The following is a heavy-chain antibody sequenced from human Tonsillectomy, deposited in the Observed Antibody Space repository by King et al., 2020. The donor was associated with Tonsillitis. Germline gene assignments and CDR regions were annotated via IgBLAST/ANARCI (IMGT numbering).Heavy chain of an antibody. J-gene: IGHJ4*02. CDR2: INPSGAAA. D-gene: IGHD3-22*01. CDR3: AREGPGNSAYSPER. CDR1: GYTFEDYY. V-gene: IGHV1-46*02. Sequence: QLVQSGAEVKKPGASVKISCKASGYTFEDYYIHWVRQAPGQGLEWMGMINPSGAAATYAQKFQDRVTMTRDTSTKTFYMDLRDLILQDTAVYYCAREGPGNSAYSPERGGQGPLVSVPS.